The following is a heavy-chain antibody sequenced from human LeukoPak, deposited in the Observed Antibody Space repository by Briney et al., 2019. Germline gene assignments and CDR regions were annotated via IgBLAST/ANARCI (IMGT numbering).Heavy chain of an antibody. V-gene: IGHV3-30-3*01. J-gene: IGHJ4*02. Sequence: QAGGSLRLSCAASGFTFSSYAMHWVRQAPGKGLEWVAVISYDGSNKYYADSVKGRFTISRDNSKNTLYLQMNSLRAEDTAVYYCARVYDFWSGYYTIDYWGQGTLVTVSS. D-gene: IGHD3-3*01. CDR2: ISYDGSNK. CDR3: ARVYDFWSGYYTIDY. CDR1: GFTFSSYA.